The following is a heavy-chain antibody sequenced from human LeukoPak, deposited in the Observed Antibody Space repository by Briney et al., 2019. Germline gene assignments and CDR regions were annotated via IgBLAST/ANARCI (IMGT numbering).Heavy chain of an antibody. Sequence: SETLSLTCTVSGGSISSSSYYWGWIRQPPGKGLEWIGSTYYSGSTYYNPSLKSRVTISVDTSKNQFSLKLSSVTAADTAVYYCARGQIAVAARWVDCWGQGTLVTVSS. J-gene: IGHJ5*01. CDR3: ARGQIAVAARWVDC. D-gene: IGHD6-19*01. CDR2: TYYSGST. V-gene: IGHV4-39*01. CDR1: GGSISSSSYY.